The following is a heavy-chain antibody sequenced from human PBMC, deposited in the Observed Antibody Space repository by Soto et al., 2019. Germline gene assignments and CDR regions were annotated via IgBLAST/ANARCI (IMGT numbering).Heavy chain of an antibody. V-gene: IGHV4-34*01. CDR3: ATRITVFGLLIPPFDP. D-gene: IGHD3-3*01. J-gene: IGHJ5*02. Sequence: PSETLSLTCAAYGGSVNGYYWNWIRQPPGKGLEWIGEINHTGGTHYNPSRKSRVTMSVDTSKNQFSLRLSSVTAADTAIYYCATRITVFGLLIPPFDPWGQGTQVTVSS. CDR2: INHTGGT. CDR1: GGSVNGYY.